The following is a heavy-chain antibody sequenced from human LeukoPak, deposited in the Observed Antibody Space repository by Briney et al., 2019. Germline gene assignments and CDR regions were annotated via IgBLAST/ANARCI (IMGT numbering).Heavy chain of an antibody. CDR2: IKIKTDGGTI. J-gene: IGHJ4*02. CDR3: ARIYYDSSGYYYFDY. V-gene: IGHV3-15*01. D-gene: IGHD3-22*01. Sequence: GGSLRLSCAASGFTFSNAWMSWVRQAPGKGLEWIGRIKIKTDGGTIEYGAPVKGRFTISRDDSKNTLYLQMNSLRAEDTAVYYCARIYYDSSGYYYFDYWGQGTLVTVSS. CDR1: GFTFSNAW.